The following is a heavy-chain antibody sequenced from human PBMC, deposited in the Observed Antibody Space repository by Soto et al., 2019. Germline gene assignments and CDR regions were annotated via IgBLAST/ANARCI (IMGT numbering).Heavy chain of an antibody. V-gene: IGHV4-61*01. J-gene: IGHJ4*02. CDR2: VYHTGRT. D-gene: IGHD3-3*01. CDR3: ASDFAYFDS. Sequence: PSETLSLTCTGSGGSFKSGSYSWRWIRQRPGKGLEWIGYVYHTGRTSYNPSLKSRVSITIDTSKNQFSLNLDSVTAADTAVYFCASDFAYFDSWGQGTLVTVSS. CDR1: GGSFKSGSYS.